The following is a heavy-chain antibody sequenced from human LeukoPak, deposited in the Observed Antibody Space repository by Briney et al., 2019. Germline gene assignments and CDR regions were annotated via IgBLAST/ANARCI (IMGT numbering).Heavy chain of an antibody. CDR2: ISSSSSYI. Sequence: GGSLRLSCAASGFTFSSYSMNWVRQAPGKGLEWVSSISSSSSYIYYADSVKGRFTISRDNAKNTLYLQMNSLRAEDTAVYYCAKDQIAAAGSGTFDYWGQGTLVTVSS. CDR3: AKDQIAAAGSGTFDY. V-gene: IGHV3-21*04. J-gene: IGHJ4*02. CDR1: GFTFSSYS. D-gene: IGHD6-13*01.